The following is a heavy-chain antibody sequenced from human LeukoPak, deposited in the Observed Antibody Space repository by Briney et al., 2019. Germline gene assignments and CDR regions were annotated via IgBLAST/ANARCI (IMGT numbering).Heavy chain of an antibody. J-gene: IGHJ6*03. CDR2: IYTSGST. Sequence: SSETLSHTCTVSGGSISSGSYYWSWIRQPAGKGREWMGRIYTSGSTNYNPSLKSRVTISVDASKNQFSLKLSSVTAADTAVYYCAREITIFGVVMIGYYYYYMDVWGKGTTVTVSS. V-gene: IGHV4-61*02. D-gene: IGHD3-3*01. CDR3: AREITIFGVVMIGYYYYYMDV. CDR1: GGSISSGSYY.